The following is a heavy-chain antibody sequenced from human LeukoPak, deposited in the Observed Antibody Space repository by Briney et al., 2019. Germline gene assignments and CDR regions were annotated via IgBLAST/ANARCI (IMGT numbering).Heavy chain of an antibody. CDR2: ISYDGSNK. J-gene: IGHJ4*02. V-gene: IGHV3-30*04. D-gene: IGHD3-16*02. Sequence: PGRSLRLSCAASGFTFSSYAMHWVRQAPGKGLEWVAVISYDGSNKYYADSVKGRFTISRDNAKKSLYLQMNSLRAEDTAVYYCARESRAGYDDVWESYRYTGLDYWGQGTLVTVSS. CDR3: ARESRAGYDDVWESYRYTGLDY. CDR1: GFTFSSYA.